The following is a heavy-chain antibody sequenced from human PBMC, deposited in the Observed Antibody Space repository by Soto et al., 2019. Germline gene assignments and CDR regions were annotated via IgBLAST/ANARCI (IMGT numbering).Heavy chain of an antibody. CDR3: ARAPHCSGGSCYSFDDYYYYMDV. V-gene: IGHV4-59*01. Sequence: SETLSLTCTVSGGSISSYYWSWIRQPPGKGLEWIGYIYYSGSTNYNPSLKSRVTISVDTSKNQFSLKLSSVTAADTAVYYCARAPHCSGGSCYSFDDYYYYMDVWGKGTTVTVSS. CDR2: IYYSGST. D-gene: IGHD2-15*01. J-gene: IGHJ6*03. CDR1: GGSISSYY.